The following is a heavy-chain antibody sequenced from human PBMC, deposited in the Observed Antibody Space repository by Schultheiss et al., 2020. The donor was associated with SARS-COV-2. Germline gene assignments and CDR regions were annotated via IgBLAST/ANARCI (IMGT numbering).Heavy chain of an antibody. CDR3: ARTARYYDILTGYYGPYYFDY. D-gene: IGHD3-9*01. CDR2: INPNSGGT. V-gene: IGHV1-2*02. J-gene: IGHJ4*02. Sequence: ASVKVSCKASGYTFTSYGISWVRQAPGQGLEWMGWINPNSGGTNYAQKFQGRVTMTRDTSISTAYMELSRLRSDDTAVYYCARTARYYDILTGYYGPYYFDYWGQGTLVTVSS. CDR1: GYTFTSYG.